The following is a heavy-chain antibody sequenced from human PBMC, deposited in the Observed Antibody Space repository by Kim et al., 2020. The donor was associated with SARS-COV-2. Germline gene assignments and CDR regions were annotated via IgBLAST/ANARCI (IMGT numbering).Heavy chain of an antibody. V-gene: IGHV3-11*05. CDR3: ARDGVFSCGADCYYYGMDV. CDR1: GFTFSDYY. CDR2: ISSSSSYT. J-gene: IGHJ6*02. D-gene: IGHD1-26*01. Sequence: GGSLRLSCAASGFTFSDYYMSWIRQAPGKGLEWVSYISSSSSYTNYADSVKGRFTISRDNAKNSLYLQMNSLRAEDTAVYYCARDGVFSCGADCYYYGMDVWGQGTTVTVSS.